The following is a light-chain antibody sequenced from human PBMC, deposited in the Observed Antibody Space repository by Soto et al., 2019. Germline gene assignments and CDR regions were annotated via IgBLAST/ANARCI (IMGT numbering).Light chain of an antibody. CDR3: HQYGSSPPSWT. Sequence: ETVLTQSPGTLSLSPGERATLSCRASQSISSSYLAWYQQKPGQAPRLLIYGASSMATGIPDRFSGSGSGTDLTLTISTLEPEDFAVYYCHQYGSSPPSWTFGQGTKVEIK. CDR2: GAS. CDR1: QSISSSY. J-gene: IGKJ1*01. V-gene: IGKV3-20*01.